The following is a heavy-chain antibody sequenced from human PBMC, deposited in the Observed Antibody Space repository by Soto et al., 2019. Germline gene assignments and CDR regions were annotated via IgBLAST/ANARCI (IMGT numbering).Heavy chain of an antibody. CDR2: IGSSNYYI. CDR1: GFTFTSYN. CDR3: ARGRGAAWYFDL. J-gene: IGHJ2*01. Sequence: EVQLVESGGGLVEPGGSLRLSCAASGFTFTSYNMNWVRQAPGKGLEWVSSIGSSNYYIYYADAVKGRFTISRDNAKNSLYLQMNSLRAEDTAVYFCARGRGAAWYFDLWGRRTLVTVSS. D-gene: IGHD3-10*01. V-gene: IGHV3-21*01.